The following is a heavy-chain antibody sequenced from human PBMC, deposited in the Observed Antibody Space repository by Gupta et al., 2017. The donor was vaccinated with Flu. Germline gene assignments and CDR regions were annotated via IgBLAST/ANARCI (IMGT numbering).Heavy chain of an antibody. CDR3: AHRRIRDSEHNAFDI. Sequence: QITLKESGPTLVKPTQTLTLTCSFSGFSLSTSGVGVGWIRQPPGKALEWLALIYWDDDKRYSPSLKNRLTITKDTSKNQVVLTMTNMDPLDTATYYCAHRRIRDSEHNAFDIWGQGTMVTVSS. V-gene: IGHV2-5*02. CDR2: IYWDDDK. D-gene: IGHD3-10*01. J-gene: IGHJ3*02. CDR1: GFSLSTSGVG.